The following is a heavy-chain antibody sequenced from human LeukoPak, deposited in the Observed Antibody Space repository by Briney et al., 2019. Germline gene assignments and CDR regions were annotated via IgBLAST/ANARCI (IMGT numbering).Heavy chain of an antibody. CDR2: VHKDGIST. V-gene: IGHV3-74*03. Sequence: GGSLRLSCAASGFTFSSFWMHWVRQAPGKGLVWVSHVHKDGISTTYTDSVKGRFTISRDNAKNTVDLQMNSLRAEDTGVCYCARGGSGCFDVWGQGTMVTVSS. D-gene: IGHD1-26*01. CDR3: ARGGSGCFDV. CDR1: GFTFSSFW. J-gene: IGHJ3*01.